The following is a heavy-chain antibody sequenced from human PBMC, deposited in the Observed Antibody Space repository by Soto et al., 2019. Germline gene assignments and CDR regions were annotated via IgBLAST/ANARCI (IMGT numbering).Heavy chain of an antibody. J-gene: IGHJ5*02. Sequence: QVQLQESGPGLVKPSETLSLSCTVSGGSVGSGSYYWSWIRQPPGKGLEWIGYIYYSGTTNYNPSLKRRVTISVDTSKNQFSLNLSSVTAADTAVYYCARGLAYSSWYRVDPWGQGTLVTVSS. CDR3: ARGLAYSSWYRVDP. D-gene: IGHD6-13*01. V-gene: IGHV4-61*01. CDR1: GGSVGSGSYY. CDR2: IYYSGTT.